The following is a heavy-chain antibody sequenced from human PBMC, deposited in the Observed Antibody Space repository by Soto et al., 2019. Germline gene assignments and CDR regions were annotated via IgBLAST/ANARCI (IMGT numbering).Heavy chain of an antibody. J-gene: IGHJ5*02. D-gene: IGHD3-3*01. CDR2: IYYSGST. Sequence: PSETLSLTCTFSVGSISSYYWSLIRQPPGKGLEGMGYIYYSGSTNYNPSLKSRVTISVDTSKNQFSLKLSSVTAADTAVYYCARVPAPNYAFWSGSDTWFEPWGQGTMVTVSS. V-gene: IGHV4-59*01. CDR1: VGSISSYY. CDR3: ARVPAPNYAFWSGSDTWFEP.